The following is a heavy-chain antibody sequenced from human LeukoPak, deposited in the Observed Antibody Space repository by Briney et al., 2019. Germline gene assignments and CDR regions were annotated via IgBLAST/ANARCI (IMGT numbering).Heavy chain of an antibody. CDR2: IIPIFGTA. V-gene: IGHV1-69*13. CDR1: GGTFSSYA. J-gene: IGHJ6*02. Sequence: SVKVSCKASGGTFSSYAISWVRQAPGQGLEWMGGIIPIFGTANYAQKFQGRVTITADESTSTAYMELSSLRSEDTAVYYCARGSSGYYDYCYYGMDVWGQGTTVTVSS. CDR3: ARGSSGYYDYCYYGMDV. D-gene: IGHD3-22*01.